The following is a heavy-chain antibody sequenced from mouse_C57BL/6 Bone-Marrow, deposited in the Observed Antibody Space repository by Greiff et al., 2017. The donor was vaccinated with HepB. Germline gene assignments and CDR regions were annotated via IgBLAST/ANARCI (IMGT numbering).Heavy chain of an antibody. V-gene: IGHV1-80*01. Sequence: VQLQQSGAELVKPGASVKISCKASGYAFSSYWMNWVKQRPGKGLEWIGQIYPGDGDTNYNGKFKGKATLTADKSSSTAYMQLSSLTSEDSAVYFCARGEGTTVDPFDYWGQGTTLTVSS. CDR3: ARGEGTTVDPFDY. D-gene: IGHD1-1*01. CDR2: IYPGDGDT. CDR1: GYAFSSYW. J-gene: IGHJ2*01.